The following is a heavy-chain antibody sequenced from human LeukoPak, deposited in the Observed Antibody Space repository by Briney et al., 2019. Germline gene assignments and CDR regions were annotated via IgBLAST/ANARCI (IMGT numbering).Heavy chain of an antibody. CDR2: ISYDGSNK. CDR1: GFTFSSYG. V-gene: IGHV3-30*18. J-gene: IGHJ4*02. CDR3: AKGGGGTWIQLWYFDY. Sequence: PGGSLRLSCAASGFTFSSYGMHWVRQAPGKGLEWVAVISYDGSNKYYADSVKGRFTISRDNSKNTLYLQMNSLRAEDTAVYYCAKGGGGTWIQLWYFDYWGQGTLVTVSS. D-gene: IGHD5-18*01.